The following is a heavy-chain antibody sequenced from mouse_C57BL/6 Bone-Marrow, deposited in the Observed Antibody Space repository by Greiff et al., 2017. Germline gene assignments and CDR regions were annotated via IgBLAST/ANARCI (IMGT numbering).Heavy chain of an antibody. J-gene: IGHJ2*01. CDR3: ARGVTTVVFDY. CDR2: INPNNGGT. CDR1: GYTFTDYY. V-gene: IGHV1-26*01. D-gene: IGHD1-1*01. Sequence: EVQLQQSGPELVKPGASVKISCKASGYTFTDYYMNWVKQSHGKSLEWIGDINPNNGGTSYNQKFKGKATLTVDKSSSTAYMELRSLTSEDSAVYYCARGVTTVVFDYWGQGNTLTVSS.